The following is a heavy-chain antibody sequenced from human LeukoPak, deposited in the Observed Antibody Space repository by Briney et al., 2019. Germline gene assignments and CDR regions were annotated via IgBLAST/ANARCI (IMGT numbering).Heavy chain of an antibody. D-gene: IGHD2-2*01. CDR2: INHSGST. CDR3: ARGRTGYQLLPTKKDYSYYYMDV. V-gene: IGHV4-34*01. CDR1: GGSFSGYY. J-gene: IGHJ6*03. Sequence: SEALSLTCAVYGGSFSGYYWSWIRQPPGKGLEWIGEINHSGSTNYNPSLKSRVTISVDTSKNQFSLKLSSVTAADTAVYYCARGRTGYQLLPTKKDYSYYYMDVWDKGTTVTVSS.